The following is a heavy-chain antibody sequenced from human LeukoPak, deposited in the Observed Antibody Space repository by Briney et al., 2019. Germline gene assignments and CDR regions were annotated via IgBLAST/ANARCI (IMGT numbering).Heavy chain of an antibody. CDR2: IYNTVDV. Sequence: SETLSLTFTVSGGSIIGSYCTWIRQSPGKSLEYIGYIYNTVDVNYSPSLKSRVTISIDMSGNQFSLRLNSVTAADTALYYCARSRYYDSTGYSRTYYFDSWREGALVTVSS. V-gene: IGHV4-59*01. D-gene: IGHD3-22*01. J-gene: IGHJ4*02. CDR1: GGSIIGSY. CDR3: ARSRYYDSTGYSRTYYFDS.